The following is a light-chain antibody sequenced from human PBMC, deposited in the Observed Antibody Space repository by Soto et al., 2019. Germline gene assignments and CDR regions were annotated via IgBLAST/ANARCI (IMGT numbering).Light chain of an antibody. CDR3: QQYGSSPLYT. Sequence: EIVLTQSPGTLSLSPGVRATLSCRASQSVSSSYLAWYQQKPGQAPRLLIYGASSRATGIPDRFSGSASGTDFTLTISRLEPEDFAVYYCQQYGSSPLYTFGQGTKLEIK. CDR1: QSVSSSY. V-gene: IGKV3-20*01. CDR2: GAS. J-gene: IGKJ2*01.